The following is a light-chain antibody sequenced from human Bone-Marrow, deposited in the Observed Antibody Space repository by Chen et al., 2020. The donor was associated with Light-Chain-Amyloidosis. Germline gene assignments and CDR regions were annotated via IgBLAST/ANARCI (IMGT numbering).Light chain of an antibody. CDR1: NIGSTS. V-gene: IGLV3-21*02. CDR3: QVWDRSSDRPV. J-gene: IGLJ3*02. CDR2: DDS. Sequence: SYVLTQPSSVSVAPGQTATIACGGNNIGSTSVHWYQQPPGQAPLLVVYDDSDRPSGIPERLSGSNSGHTATLPISRFEAGDEADYYCQVWDRSSDRPVFGGGTKLTVL.